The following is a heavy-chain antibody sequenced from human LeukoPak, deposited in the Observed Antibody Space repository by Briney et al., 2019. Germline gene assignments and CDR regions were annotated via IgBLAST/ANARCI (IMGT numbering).Heavy chain of an antibody. V-gene: IGHV3-30*02. CDR1: GFTFSSYG. CDR3: AKNREYHLLYFDY. Sequence: GGSLRLSCAASGFTFSSYGIHWVRQAPGKGLEWVAFIRYDGSNKSYADSVKGRFTISRDNSKNTLYLQMNSLRAEDTAVYFCAKNREYHLLYFDYWGQGTLVTVSS. D-gene: IGHD2-2*01. CDR2: IRYDGSNK. J-gene: IGHJ4*02.